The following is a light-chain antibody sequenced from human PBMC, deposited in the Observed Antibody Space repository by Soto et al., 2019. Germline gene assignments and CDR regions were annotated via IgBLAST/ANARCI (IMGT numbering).Light chain of an antibody. CDR2: AAS. CDR3: QQSSSAPLT. Sequence: DIRMTQSPSSLSASVGDRVTITCRASHIITNYLNWYQQKPGKAPNLLIYAASSLQSGVPSRFSGSGSGTDFTLTIAGLQPEDSASYFCQQSSSAPLTFGGGTKVEIK. V-gene: IGKV1-39*01. CDR1: HIITNY. J-gene: IGKJ4*01.